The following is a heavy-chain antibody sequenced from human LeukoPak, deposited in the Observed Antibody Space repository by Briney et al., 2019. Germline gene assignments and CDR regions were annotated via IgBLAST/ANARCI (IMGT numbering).Heavy chain of an antibody. CDR3: ARDRGCSATTCYTGGDWLDP. CDR1: GHTFTGYY. D-gene: IGHD2-2*01. J-gene: IGHJ5*02. CDR2: INPNSGAT. V-gene: IGHV1-2*02. Sequence: GASVKVSCKGSGHTFTGYYIHWVRQAPGQGLEWMGWINPNSGATNYAQKFQGRVTMTRDTSISTAYMELSSLRSDDTAVFYCARDRGCSATTCYTGGDWLDPWGQGTLVTVSS.